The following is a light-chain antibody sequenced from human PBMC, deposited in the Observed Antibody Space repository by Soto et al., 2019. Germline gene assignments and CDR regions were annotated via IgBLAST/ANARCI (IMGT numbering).Light chain of an antibody. V-gene: IGKV3-15*01. J-gene: IGKJ1*01. CDR1: QSVSSN. CDR2: GAS. CDR3: QQYHDWPPWT. Sequence: ETVMTQSPATLSVSPGERATLSCRSSQSVSSNLAWYQQKPGQAPRLLIYGASTRATGIPTRFSGRGSGTQFTLNISRLQSDDFALDYCQQYHDWPPWTFGQGPKVEVK.